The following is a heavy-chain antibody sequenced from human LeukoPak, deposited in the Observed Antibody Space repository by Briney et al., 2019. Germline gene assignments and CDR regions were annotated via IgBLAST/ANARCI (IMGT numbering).Heavy chain of an antibody. J-gene: IGHJ6*03. Sequence: GASVKVSCKASGYTFTRYDINWVRQATGQGLEWMGWMNPNSGNTHYAQKLQGRVTMTRNTSIRTAYMELSSLRSEDTAVYGCAIGLTIFGVVNYYFMDVWAKGTTVTVSS. CDR2: MNPNSGNT. V-gene: IGHV1-8*01. D-gene: IGHD3-3*01. CDR3: AIGLTIFGVVNYYFMDV. CDR1: GYTFTRYD.